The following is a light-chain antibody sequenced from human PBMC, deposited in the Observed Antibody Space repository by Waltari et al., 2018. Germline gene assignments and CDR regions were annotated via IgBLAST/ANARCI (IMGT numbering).Light chain of an antibody. CDR3: RAYTRSDTGI. CDR2: NVY. V-gene: IGLV2-14*03. J-gene: IGLJ2*01. Sequence: QSALTQPASVSASPGQSITISCSGTSSDVGAYNYVSWYQLHPGKVPKLIIYNVYDRPSGVSGRFSGSKSGNPAFLFHLKGLPEDEADYSRRAYTRSDTGIFGGGTKLTVL. CDR1: SSDVGAYNY.